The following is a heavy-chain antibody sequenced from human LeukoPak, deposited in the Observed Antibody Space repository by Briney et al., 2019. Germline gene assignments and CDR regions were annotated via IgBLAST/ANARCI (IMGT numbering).Heavy chain of an antibody. V-gene: IGHV1-2*02. CDR1: GYTFTGYY. CDR3: ARSEYYGSGSYYKPTYNWFDP. CDR2: INPNSGGT. D-gene: IGHD3-10*01. J-gene: IGHJ5*02. Sequence: ASVRVSCKASGYTFTGYYMHWVRQAPGQGPEWMGWINPNSGGTNYAQKFQGRVTMTRDTSISTAYMELSRLRSDDTAVYYCARSEYYGSGSYYKPTYNWFDPWGQGTLVTVSS.